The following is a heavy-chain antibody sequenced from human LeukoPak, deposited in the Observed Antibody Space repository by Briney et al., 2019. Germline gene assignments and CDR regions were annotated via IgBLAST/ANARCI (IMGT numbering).Heavy chain of an antibody. CDR1: GGSISSYY. D-gene: IGHD2-2*01. V-gene: IGHV4-4*07. CDR3: AREGCSSTSCYGAYYYYGMDV. J-gene: IGHJ6*02. CDR2: IYTSGST. Sequence: SETLSLTCTVSGGSISSYYWSWIRQPAGKGLEWIGRIYTSGSTNYNPSLKSRVTMSVDTSKNQFSLKLSPVTAADTAVYYCAREGCSSTSCYGAYYYYGMDVWGQGTTVTVSS.